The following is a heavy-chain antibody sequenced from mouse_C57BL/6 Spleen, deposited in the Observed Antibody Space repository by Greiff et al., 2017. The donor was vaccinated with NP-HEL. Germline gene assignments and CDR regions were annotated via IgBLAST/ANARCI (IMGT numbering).Heavy chain of an antibody. Sequence: VQLQQSGPELVKPGASVKISCKASGYAFSSSWMNWVKQRPGKGLEWIGRIYPGDGDTNYNGKFKGKATLTADKSSSTAYMQLSSRTSEDSAVYFCARGDWDVGFDYWGQGTTLTVSS. V-gene: IGHV1-82*01. CDR1: GYAFSSSW. CDR3: ARGDWDVGFDY. J-gene: IGHJ2*01. D-gene: IGHD4-1*01. CDR2: IYPGDGDT.